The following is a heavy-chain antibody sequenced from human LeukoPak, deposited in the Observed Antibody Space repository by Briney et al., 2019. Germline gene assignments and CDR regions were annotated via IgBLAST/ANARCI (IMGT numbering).Heavy chain of an antibody. J-gene: IGHJ5*02. CDR2: ISYDGSNK. CDR3: AKDRHDRSGRRIQNWFDP. CDR1: GFTFSSYG. V-gene: IGHV3-30*18. Sequence: GGSLRLSCAASGFTFSSYGMHWVRQAPGKGLEWVAVISYDGSNKYYADSVKGRFTISRDNSKNTLYLQMNSLRAEDTAVYYCAKDRHDRSGRRIQNWFDPWGQGTLVTVSS. D-gene: IGHD3-22*01.